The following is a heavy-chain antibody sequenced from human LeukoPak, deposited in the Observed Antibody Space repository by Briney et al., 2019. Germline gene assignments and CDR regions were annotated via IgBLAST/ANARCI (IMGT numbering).Heavy chain of an antibody. Sequence: PGGSLRLSCAASGFTFSDYYMSWIPQAPGKGLEWISTISTTGNTIYYADSVKGRFTISRDNPNNSLYLHMSSLRDEDTAVYYCARVDSETGAYLPFDLWGQGTMVTVSS. V-gene: IGHV3-11*01. CDR2: ISTTGNTI. J-gene: IGHJ3*01. D-gene: IGHD2-8*02. CDR3: ARVDSETGAYLPFDL. CDR1: GFTFSDYY.